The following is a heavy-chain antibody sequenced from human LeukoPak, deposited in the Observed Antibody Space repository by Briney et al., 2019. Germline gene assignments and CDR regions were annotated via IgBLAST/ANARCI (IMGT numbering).Heavy chain of an antibody. J-gene: IGHJ5*01. V-gene: IGHV4-34*01. CDR1: GFTFSSYE. Sequence: GSLRLSCAASGFTFSSYEMNWIRQPPGKGLEWIGEINHSGSTNYNPSLKSRVTTSADTSKNEFSLKLSSVTAADTAVYYCARHWAPTYYYDSSGYFDSWGQGTLVTVSS. CDR2: INHSGST. D-gene: IGHD3-22*01. CDR3: ARHWAPTYYYDSSGYFDS.